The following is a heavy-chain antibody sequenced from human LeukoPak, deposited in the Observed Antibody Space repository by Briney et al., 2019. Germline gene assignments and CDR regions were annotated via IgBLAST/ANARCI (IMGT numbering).Heavy chain of an antibody. CDR3: ARDQPYSSSWYGYYYYIDV. CDR1: GYTFTGYY. Sequence: GSVKVSCKASGYTFTGYYMHWVRQAPGQGLEWMGWINPNSGGTNYAQRFQGRVTMTRDTSISKAYMELSRLRPDDTAVYYCARDQPYSSSWYGYYYYIDVWGKGTTVTVSS. J-gene: IGHJ6*03. V-gene: IGHV1-2*02. CDR2: INPNSGGT. D-gene: IGHD6-13*01.